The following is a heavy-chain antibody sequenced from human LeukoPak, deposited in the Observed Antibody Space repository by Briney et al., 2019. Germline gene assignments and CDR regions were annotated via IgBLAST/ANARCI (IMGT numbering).Heavy chain of an antibody. D-gene: IGHD6-13*01. CDR3: ARGGRSSSWYVGFDY. CDR1: GFTFSSYS. J-gene: IGHJ4*02. V-gene: IGHV3-21*01. Sequence: PGGSLRLSCAASGFTFSSYSMNWVRQAPGKGLEWVSSISTSSSYIYYADSVKGRFTISRDNAKNSLYLQMNSLRAEDTAVYYCARGGRSSSWYVGFDYWGQGTLVTVSS. CDR2: ISTSSSYI.